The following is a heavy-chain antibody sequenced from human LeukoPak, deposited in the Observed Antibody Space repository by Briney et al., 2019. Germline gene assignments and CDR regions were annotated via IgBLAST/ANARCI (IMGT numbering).Heavy chain of an antibody. V-gene: IGHV3-30*04. D-gene: IGHD3-10*01. CDR1: GFTFTNYP. CDR2: ISYDGSTK. CDR3: ASLYGSGPNWFDP. J-gene: IGHJ5*02. Sequence: PGGSLRLSCAASGFTFTNYPIHWVRQAPGKGLEWVTVISYDGSTKYYADSVKGRFSISRDNAKNSLYLQMNSLRAEDTAVYYCASLYGSGPNWFDPWGQGTLVTVSS.